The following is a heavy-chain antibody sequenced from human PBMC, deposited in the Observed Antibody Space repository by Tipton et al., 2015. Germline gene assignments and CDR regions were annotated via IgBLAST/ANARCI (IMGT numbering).Heavy chain of an antibody. D-gene: IGHD5-24*01. CDR1: GYSFSSYW. CDR3: ARGYTDFDY. Sequence: QLVQSGAEVKKPGESLKISCRGSGYSFSSYWIGWVRQAPGKGLEWVANIKQDGSEKYYVDSVKGRFTISRDNAKNSLYLQMNSLRAEDTAVYYCARGYTDFDYWGQGTLVTVSS. V-gene: IGHV3-7*03. J-gene: IGHJ4*02. CDR2: IKQDGSEK.